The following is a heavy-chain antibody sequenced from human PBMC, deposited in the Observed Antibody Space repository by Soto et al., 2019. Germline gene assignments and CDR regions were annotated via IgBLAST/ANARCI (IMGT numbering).Heavy chain of an antibody. D-gene: IGHD6-19*01. CDR1: GSTFSNYA. V-gene: IGHV3-23*01. Sequence: PGGSLRLSCAASGSTFSNYAMSWVRQAPGKGLEWVSAISAAGGTTYYADSVKGRFTISRDNSKDTLYLQMNSLTADDTAVYYCAKSSSGWYNFHDSGLGTLVTVSS. CDR2: ISAAGGTT. CDR3: AKSSSGWYNFHD. J-gene: IGHJ4*02.